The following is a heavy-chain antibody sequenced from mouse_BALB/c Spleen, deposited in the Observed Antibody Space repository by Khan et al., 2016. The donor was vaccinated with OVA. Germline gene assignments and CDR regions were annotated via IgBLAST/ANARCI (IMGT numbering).Heavy chain of an antibody. CDR3: ARSVTSTTGVATDFDY. V-gene: IGHV3-2*02. D-gene: IGHD1-1*01. J-gene: IGHJ2*01. CDR1: GYSITSDYA. Sequence: EVQLQESGPGLVKPSQSLSLTCTVTGYSITSDYAWNWIRQFPGNKLGWMGYISYSGRFSYNPSLKSRISITRETSRNTFYLQLTSVSTEDTATYYCARSVTSTTGVATDFDYWGQGTTLTVSS. CDR2: ISYSGRF.